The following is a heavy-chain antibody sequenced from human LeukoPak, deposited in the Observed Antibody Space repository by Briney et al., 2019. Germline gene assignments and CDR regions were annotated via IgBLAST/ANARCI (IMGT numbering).Heavy chain of an antibody. D-gene: IGHD2-2*01. CDR3: AREVVESVPAAMGGYGMDV. Sequence: PWRSLRLSCAASGFTLSSYAMHWVRQAPGKGLEWVAVISDDGSNKYYADSVKGRFTISRDNSKNTLYLQMNRLRAEDTAVYYCAREVVESVPAAMGGYGMDVWGQGTTVTVSS. CDR2: ISDDGSNK. CDR1: GFTLSSYA. J-gene: IGHJ6*02. V-gene: IGHV3-30-3*01.